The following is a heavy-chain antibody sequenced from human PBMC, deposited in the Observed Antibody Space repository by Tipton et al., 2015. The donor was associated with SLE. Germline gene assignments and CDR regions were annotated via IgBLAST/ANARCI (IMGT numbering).Heavy chain of an antibody. CDR1: GGSISSGSYY. J-gene: IGHJ4*02. CDR3: AVNGFTVGKYYFDY. D-gene: IGHD1-26*01. CDR2: IYTSGST. V-gene: IGHV4-61*09. Sequence: TLSLTCTVSGGSISSGSYYWSWIRQPAGKGLEWIGYIYTSGSTNYNPSLKSRVTISVDTSKNQFSLKLSSVTAADTAVYYCAVNGFTVGKYYFDYWGQGTLFTVSS.